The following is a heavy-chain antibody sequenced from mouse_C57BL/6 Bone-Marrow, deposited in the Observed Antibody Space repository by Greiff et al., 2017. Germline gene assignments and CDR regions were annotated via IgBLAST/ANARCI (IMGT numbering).Heavy chain of an antibody. D-gene: IGHD1-1*01. CDR3: AGSFTVVYFDN. Sequence: QVQLQQSGPELVKPGASVKISCKASGYSFTSYYIHWVKQRPGQGLEWIGWIYPGSGNTKYNEKFKGKATLTADTSSSPAYMQLSSLTSEDAAVYSGAGSFTVVYFDNWGQGTTLTVSS. V-gene: IGHV1-66*01. CDR2: IYPGSGNT. CDR1: GYSFTSYY. J-gene: IGHJ2*01.